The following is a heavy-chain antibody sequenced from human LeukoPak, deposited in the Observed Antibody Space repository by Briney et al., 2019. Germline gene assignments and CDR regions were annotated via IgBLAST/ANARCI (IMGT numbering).Heavy chain of an antibody. CDR2: IGESGDET. V-gene: IGHV3-23*01. J-gene: IGHJ4*02. CDR1: GFTFSTHA. D-gene: IGHD3-22*01. CDR3: AASRRDSSGYRVTGAFDY. Sequence: GGSLRLSCAASGFTFSTHAMTWVRQAPGKGLEWVSVIGESGDETYYAHSVKGRFTISRDNSKNTLYLQMNSLRAEDTAVYYCAASRRDSSGYRVTGAFDYWGQGTLVTVSS.